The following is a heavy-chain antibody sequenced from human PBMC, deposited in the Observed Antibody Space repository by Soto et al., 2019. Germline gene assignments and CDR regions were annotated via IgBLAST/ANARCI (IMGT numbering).Heavy chain of an antibody. J-gene: IGHJ4*02. CDR2: INPYGGST. D-gene: IGHD3-10*01. CDR1: GYTFTSFY. CDR3: ARALPRRQTSREGDY. Sequence: QVQLVQSGAEVKKPGASVKVSCKASGYTFTSFYMHWVRQAPGQGPEWVGIINPYGGSTSYAQNFPGRIIITSDTSTNTVYMALSNLSSDDTAVHYGARALPRRQTSREGDYWGQGTLVTVSS. V-gene: IGHV1-46*01.